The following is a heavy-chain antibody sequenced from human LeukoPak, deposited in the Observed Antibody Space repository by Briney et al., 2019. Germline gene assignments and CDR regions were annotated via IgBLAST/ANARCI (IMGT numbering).Heavy chain of an antibody. CDR2: INSDGSWT. V-gene: IGHV3-74*01. J-gene: IGHJ4*02. CDR3: VSFYETY. Sequence: GGSLRLSCAASGNYWMHWVRQAPGKGLVWVSHINSDGSWTSYADSVKGRLTISKDNAKNTVYLQMNSLRAEDTAVYYCVSFYETYWGRGTLVTVSS. D-gene: IGHD2/OR15-2a*01. CDR1: GNYW.